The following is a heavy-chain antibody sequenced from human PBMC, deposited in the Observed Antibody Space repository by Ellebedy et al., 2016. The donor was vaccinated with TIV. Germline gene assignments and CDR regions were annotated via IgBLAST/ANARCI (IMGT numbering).Heavy chain of an antibody. D-gene: IGHD6-19*01. J-gene: IGHJ3*02. CDR2: IYYTGSI. V-gene: IGHV4-59*08. CDR3: ARHAGRSGGAFDI. CDR1: GASISSRY. Sequence: MPSETLSLTCTVSGASISSRYWSRIRQPPGKGLEWIGYIYYTGSINYNPSLRSRLTMSMDMSNNQFSLDLTSMTAADTAVYYCARHAGRSGGAFDIWGQGTAVTVSS.